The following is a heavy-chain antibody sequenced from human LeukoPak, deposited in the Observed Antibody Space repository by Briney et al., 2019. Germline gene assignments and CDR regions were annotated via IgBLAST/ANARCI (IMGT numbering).Heavy chain of an antibody. Sequence: TGGSLRLSCAASGFTFSNYAMHWVRQAPGKGLEWVAVISYDGSNKYYADSVKGRFTISRDNSKNTLYLQMNSLRAEDTAVYYCAILDIVIEIYYFDYWGQGTLVTVSS. J-gene: IGHJ4*02. V-gene: IGHV3-30-3*01. D-gene: IGHD2-2*03. CDR1: GFTFSNYA. CDR2: ISYDGSNK. CDR3: AILDIVIEIYYFDY.